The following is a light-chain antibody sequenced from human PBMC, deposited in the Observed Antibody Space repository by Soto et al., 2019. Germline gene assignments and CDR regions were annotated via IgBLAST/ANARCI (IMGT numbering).Light chain of an antibody. CDR3: SSYTSSSTLYV. CDR2: DVS. Sequence: QSVLTQPASVSGSPGQSITISCTGTSSDVGGYNYVSWYQHHPGKAPKLMMYDVSSRPSGVSNRFSGSKSGNTASLTISGLQAEDEAEYYCSSYTSSSTLYVFGTGTKLTVL. CDR1: SSDVGGYNY. J-gene: IGLJ1*01. V-gene: IGLV2-14*03.